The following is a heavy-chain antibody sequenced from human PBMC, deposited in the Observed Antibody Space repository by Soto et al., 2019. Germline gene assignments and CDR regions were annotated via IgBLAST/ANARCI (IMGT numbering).Heavy chain of an antibody. CDR2: ISGSGGST. D-gene: IGHD2-2*01. Sequence: GGSLRLSCAASGFTFSSYAMSWVRQAPGKGLEWVSAISGSGGSTYYADSVKGRFTISRDNSKNTLYLQMNSLRAEDTAVYYCAKDCSSTSCFPLDYWGQGTLVTVSS. CDR1: GFTFSSYA. V-gene: IGHV3-23*01. J-gene: IGHJ4*02. CDR3: AKDCSSTSCFPLDY.